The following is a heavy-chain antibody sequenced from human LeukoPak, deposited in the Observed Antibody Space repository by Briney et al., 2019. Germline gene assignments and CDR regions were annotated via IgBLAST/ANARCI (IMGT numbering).Heavy chain of an antibody. CDR3: AGTNSGNLEI. CDR2: TYYRSKWYN. V-gene: IGHV6-1*01. CDR1: GDSVSSNSAG. Sequence: SQTLSLTCAISGDSVSSNSAGWNWIRQSPSRGLEWLGRTYYRSKWYNEYAVSVKSRITINPDTSKNQFSLQPNSVTPEDTAVYYCAGTNSGNLEIWGQGTMVTVSS. D-gene: IGHD1-26*01. J-gene: IGHJ3*02.